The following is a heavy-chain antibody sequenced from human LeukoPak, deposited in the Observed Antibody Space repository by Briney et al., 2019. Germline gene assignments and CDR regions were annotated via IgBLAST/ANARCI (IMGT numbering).Heavy chain of an antibody. CDR1: GFTFGSNW. Sequence: GGSLRLSCAASGFTFGSNWMTWVRQAPEKGLERVAKMKPDGSDEDYVDSVKRRFTISRDNAKNILYLQMTGLRAEDTAVYYCARNTVAAAGDSWGQGTLVTVSS. CDR3: ARNTVAAAGDS. J-gene: IGHJ4*02. D-gene: IGHD6-13*01. CDR2: MKPDGSDE. V-gene: IGHV3-7*01.